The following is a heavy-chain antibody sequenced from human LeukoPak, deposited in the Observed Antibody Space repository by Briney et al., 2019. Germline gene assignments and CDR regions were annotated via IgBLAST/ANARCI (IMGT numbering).Heavy chain of an antibody. CDR1: GYTFTDYY. CDR2: INPNDGDT. J-gene: IGHJ4*02. V-gene: IGHV1-2*02. CDR3: ARANFLYCSSTTCLFDY. Sequence: ASVKVSCKASGYTFTDYYMHWVRQAPGQGFEWMGWINPNDGDTNYAQKFRGRVTMTRDTSISTAHMEVSRLRSDDTAVYYCARANFLYCSSTTCLFDYWGQGTLVTVSS. D-gene: IGHD2-2*01.